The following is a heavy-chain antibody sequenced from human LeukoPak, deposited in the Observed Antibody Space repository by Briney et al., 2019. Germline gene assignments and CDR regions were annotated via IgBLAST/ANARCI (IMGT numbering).Heavy chain of an antibody. Sequence: SETLSLTCTVSGGSISSYYWSWIRQPPGKGLEWIGYIYTSGSTNYNPSLKSRVTISVDTSKNQFSLKLSSVTAADTAVYYCASQAWLHTNWFDPWGQGTLATVSS. V-gene: IGHV4-4*09. J-gene: IGHJ5*02. CDR3: ASQAWLHTNWFDP. CDR1: GGSISSYY. D-gene: IGHD5-24*01. CDR2: IYTSGST.